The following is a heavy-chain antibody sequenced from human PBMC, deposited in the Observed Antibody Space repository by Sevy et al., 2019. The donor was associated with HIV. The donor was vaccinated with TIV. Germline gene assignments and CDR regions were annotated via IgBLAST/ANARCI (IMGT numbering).Heavy chain of an antibody. CDR1: GFTFTTSG. J-gene: IGHJ6*02. D-gene: IGHD3-9*01. CDR3: AKDFTGYNGMDV. CDR2: ISYHGRDK. Sequence: GGSLRLFCVVSGFTFTTSGMHWVRQAPGKGLEWVAVISYHGRDKFYADSVKGRFTISRDNSDNILYLHMNSLRSEDTAVYYCAKDFTGYNGMDVWGQGTMVTISS. V-gene: IGHV3-30*18.